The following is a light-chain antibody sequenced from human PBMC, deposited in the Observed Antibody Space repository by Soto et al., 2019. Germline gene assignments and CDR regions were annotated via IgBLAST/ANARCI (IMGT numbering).Light chain of an antibody. CDR3: HHYYSTPWR. J-gene: IGKJ1*01. CDR2: WAS. CDR1: QSVLSSSNNKNY. Sequence: DVVMTQSPDSLAVSLGERATINCKSSQSVLSSSNNKNYLAWYQQKPGQPPNLLIYWASARESGVPDRFSGSGSGTDFSLTISCLQAEDVAVYYCHHYYSTPWRFGQGTKVDI. V-gene: IGKV4-1*01.